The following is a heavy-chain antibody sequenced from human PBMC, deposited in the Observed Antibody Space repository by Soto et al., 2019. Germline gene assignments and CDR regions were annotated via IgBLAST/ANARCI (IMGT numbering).Heavy chain of an antibody. Sequence: QVQLQESGPGLVKPSGTLSLTCAVSGGSISSSNWWSWVRQPPGKGLEWIGEIYHSGSTNYNPSLKSRVTLSVDKSKNQFSLKLSSVTAADTAVYYCARGLRNIVVTGDFDLWGRGTLVTVSS. J-gene: IGHJ2*01. CDR1: GGSISSSNW. D-gene: IGHD2-15*01. CDR3: ARGLRNIVVTGDFDL. CDR2: IYHSGST. V-gene: IGHV4-4*02.